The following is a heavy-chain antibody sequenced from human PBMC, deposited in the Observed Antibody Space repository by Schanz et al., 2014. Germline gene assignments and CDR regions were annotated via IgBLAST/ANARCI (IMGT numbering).Heavy chain of an antibody. D-gene: IGHD7-27*01. Sequence: EVRLVESGGGLVKPGGSLRLSCVVSGFPLSNYSMNWVRQSPGKGLEWVSCISGTSSHIYYADSVRGRFTISRDNAENSLYLEMTSLRGEDTAVYYCARENLNWEAFDIWGQGTVVTVSS. CDR1: GFPLSNYS. CDR2: ISGTSSHI. J-gene: IGHJ3*02. CDR3: ARENLNWEAFDI. V-gene: IGHV3-21*02.